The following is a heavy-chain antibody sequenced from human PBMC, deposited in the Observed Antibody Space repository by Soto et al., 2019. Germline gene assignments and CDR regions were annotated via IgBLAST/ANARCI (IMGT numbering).Heavy chain of an antibody. V-gene: IGHV5-51*01. Sequence: PGESLKISCKGSGYNFAGYWIAWVRQMPGKGLELMGIIYPSDSDTRYRTSFQGQVTISADKSFSSAYLQWSSLRASDTAMYYCARGEISARALDNWGQGTQVTVSS. CDR1: GYNFAGYW. D-gene: IGHD1-26*01. CDR2: IYPSDSDT. J-gene: IGHJ4*02. CDR3: ARGEISARALDN.